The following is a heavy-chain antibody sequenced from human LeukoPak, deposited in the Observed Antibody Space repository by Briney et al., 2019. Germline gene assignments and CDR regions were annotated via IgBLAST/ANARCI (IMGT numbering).Heavy chain of an antibody. D-gene: IGHD5-18*01. Sequence: SETLSLTCTVSGGSINNYYWSWIRQPAGKGLEWIGLIYSSGSTSYNPSLKSRVTMSVDTSKKQFSLRLSSVTAADTAVYYCARRGPYSYGRGYFDYWGQGTLVTVSS. CDR3: ARRGPYSYGRGYFDY. V-gene: IGHV4-4*07. J-gene: IGHJ4*02. CDR1: GGSINNYY. CDR2: IYSSGST.